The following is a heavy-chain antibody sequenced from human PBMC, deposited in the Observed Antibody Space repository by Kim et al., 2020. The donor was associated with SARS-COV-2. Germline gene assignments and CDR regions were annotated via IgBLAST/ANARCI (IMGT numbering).Heavy chain of an antibody. Sequence: ADAVKARVTTSRDNSKNVLLLEMKSLRAEDTAIYYCARDRVVGATNWYFDIWGRGTLITVSS. D-gene: IGHD1-26*01. J-gene: IGHJ2*01. CDR3: ARDRVVGATNWYFDI. V-gene: IGHV3-23*01.